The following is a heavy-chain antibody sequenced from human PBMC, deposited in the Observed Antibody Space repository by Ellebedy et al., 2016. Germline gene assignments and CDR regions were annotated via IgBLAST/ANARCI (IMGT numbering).Heavy chain of an antibody. J-gene: IGHJ6*03. CDR3: ARVPSKYIDV. CDR1: GGSISTYY. V-gene: IGHV4-4*07. CDR2: IYFTGDT. Sequence: GSLRLXXTVSGGSISTYYWMWVRQSAEKGLEWIGRIYFTGDTDYNPSLKSRLSMSIDTSQNRFSLRLTSVTAADTAVYYCARVPSKYIDVWGNGTTVKVAS.